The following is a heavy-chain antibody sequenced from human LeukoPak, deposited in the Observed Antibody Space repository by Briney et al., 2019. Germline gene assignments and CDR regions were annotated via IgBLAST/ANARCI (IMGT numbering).Heavy chain of an antibody. J-gene: IGHJ4*02. Sequence: GGSLRLSCAASGFTFSSYEMNWVRQAPGKGLEWVSYISSSGSTIYYADSVKGRFTISRDNAKNSLYLQMNSLRAEGTAVYYCARAGNYDSSGFDYWGQGTLVTVSS. V-gene: IGHV3-48*03. CDR1: GFTFSSYE. CDR2: ISSSGSTI. D-gene: IGHD3-22*01. CDR3: ARAGNYDSSGFDY.